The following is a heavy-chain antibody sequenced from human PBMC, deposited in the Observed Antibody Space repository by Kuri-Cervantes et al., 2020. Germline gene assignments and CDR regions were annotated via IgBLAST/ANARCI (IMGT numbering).Heavy chain of an antibody. Sequence: GSLRLSCTVSGGSIRSYYWSWIRQPPGKGLEWIGYIYNSGSTNYNPSLKSRVTISVDTSKNQFSLKLSSVTAADTAVYYCARGIAVARHYYYMDVWGKGTTVTVSS. V-gene: IGHV4-59*01. CDR1: GGSIRSYY. J-gene: IGHJ6*03. D-gene: IGHD6-19*01. CDR3: ARGIAVARHYYYMDV. CDR2: IYNSGST.